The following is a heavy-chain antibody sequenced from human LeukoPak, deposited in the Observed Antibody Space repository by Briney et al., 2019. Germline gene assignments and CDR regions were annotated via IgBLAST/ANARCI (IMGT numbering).Heavy chain of an antibody. CDR3: AREALPNGVWRVGWFDP. CDR2: IDSSGNT. J-gene: IGHJ5*02. CDR1: GGSISSGSYF. V-gene: IGHV4-61*02. Sequence: KSSETLSLTCTVSGGSISSGSYFWSWIRQSAVRGLEWIGRIDSSGNTNYNPSLKSRVTMSLDTSKNQFSLKLSSVTAADTAVYYCAREALPNGVWRVGWFDPWGQGTLVTVSS. D-gene: IGHD2-8*01.